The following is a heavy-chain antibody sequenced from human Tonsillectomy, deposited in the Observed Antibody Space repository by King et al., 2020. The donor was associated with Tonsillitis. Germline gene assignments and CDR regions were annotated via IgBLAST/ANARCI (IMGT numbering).Heavy chain of an antibody. CDR1: GFTFSSYA. CDR3: TKGSTYYYYYMDV. V-gene: IGHV3-23*04. Sequence: VQLVESGGGLVQPGGSLGLSCEASGFTFSSYAMSWVRQAPGKGLEWVSSISASGAGTHYADSVKGRFTISRDNSKNTLYLQMNTLTAEDTAVYYCTKGSTYYYYYMDVWGKGATVTVSS. CDR2: ISASGAGT. J-gene: IGHJ6*03.